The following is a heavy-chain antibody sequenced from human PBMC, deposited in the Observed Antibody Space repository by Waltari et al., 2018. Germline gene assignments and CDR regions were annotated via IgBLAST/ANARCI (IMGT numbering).Heavy chain of an antibody. V-gene: IGHV3-53*01. CDR1: GFSVSSNY. Sequence: EVQLVESGGGLIQPGGSLSVSCAAPGFSVSSNYMRRVSQAPGKGLEWVSVINSGGSTYYADSVKGRFTISRDNSKNTLYLQMNSLRAEDTAVYYCARDRMANTYAFDIWGQGTMVTVSS. CDR2: INSGGST. J-gene: IGHJ3*02. D-gene: IGHD5-12*01. CDR3: ARDRMANTYAFDI.